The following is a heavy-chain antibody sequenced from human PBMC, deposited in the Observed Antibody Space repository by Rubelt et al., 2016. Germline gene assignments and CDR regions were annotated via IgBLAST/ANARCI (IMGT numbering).Heavy chain of an antibody. D-gene: IGHD3-22*01. CDR1: GFTFSNAW. CDR3: AREKWADSSGYYADY. CDR2: ISYDGSNK. V-gene: IGHV3-30*03. J-gene: IGHJ4*02. Sequence: SGFTFSNAWMSWVRQAPGKGLEWVTLISYDGSNKYYADSVKGRFTISRENSKNTLYLQMKNLRAEDTAVYYCAREKWADSSGYYADYWGQGTLVTVSS.